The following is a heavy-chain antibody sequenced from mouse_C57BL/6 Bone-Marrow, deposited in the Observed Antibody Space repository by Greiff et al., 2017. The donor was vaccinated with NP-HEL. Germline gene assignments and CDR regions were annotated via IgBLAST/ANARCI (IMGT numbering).Heavy chain of an antibody. V-gene: IGHV1-55*01. CDR3: ARQDSSGHFAY. Sequence: QVQLQQPGAELVKPGASVKMSCKASGYTFTSYWITWVKQRPGQGLEWIGEIYPGSGSTNYNEKLKSKATLTIDTSSSTADMQLSSLTSEDSAVYDCARQDSSGHFAYWGQGTLVTVSA. CDR2: IYPGSGST. D-gene: IGHD3-2*02. J-gene: IGHJ3*01. CDR1: GYTFTSYW.